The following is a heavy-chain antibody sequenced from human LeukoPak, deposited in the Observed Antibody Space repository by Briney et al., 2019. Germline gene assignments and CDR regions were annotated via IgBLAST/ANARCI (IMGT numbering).Heavy chain of an antibody. CDR1: GGSSSGYY. V-gene: IGHV4-34*01. Sequence: SETLSLTCAVYGGSSSGYYWSWIRQPPGKGLEWIGEINHSGSTNYNPSLKSRVTISVDTSKNQFSLKLSSVTAADTAVYYCARGPTKYYYDSSGYYDYWGQGTLVTVSS. D-gene: IGHD3-22*01. J-gene: IGHJ4*02. CDR3: ARGPTKYYYDSSGYYDY. CDR2: INHSGST.